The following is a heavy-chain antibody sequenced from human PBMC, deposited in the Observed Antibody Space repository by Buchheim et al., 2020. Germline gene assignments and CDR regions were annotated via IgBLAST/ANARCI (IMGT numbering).Heavy chain of an antibody. CDR2: ISAHNVNT. V-gene: IGHV1-18*01. CDR3: ANDAPDTAMVINEYYYYGMDV. CDR1: GYTFTSYG. J-gene: IGHJ6*02. Sequence: QVQLVQSGAEVKKPGASVKVSCKASGYTFTSYGISWVRQAPGQGLEWMGWISAHNVNTNYAQKLQGRVTMTTDTSTSTAYMELRSLRSDDTAVYYCANDAPDTAMVINEYYYYGMDVWGQGTT. D-gene: IGHD5-18*01.